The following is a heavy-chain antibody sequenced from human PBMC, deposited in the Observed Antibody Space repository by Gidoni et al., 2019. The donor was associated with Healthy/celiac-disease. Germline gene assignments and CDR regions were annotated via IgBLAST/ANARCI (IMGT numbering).Heavy chain of an antibody. Sequence: QVQLVQSGAEVKKPGSSVKVSCKASGGTFSSYAIRWVRQAPGQGLEWMGVIIPIFGTATYAQKFQGRVTITADESTRTAYMELSSLRSEDTAVYYCARAVLLLVYYCGMDVWGQGTTVTVS. J-gene: IGHJ6*02. CDR3: ARAVLLLVYYCGMDV. CDR2: IIPIFGTA. D-gene: IGHD2-15*01. V-gene: IGHV1-69*01. CDR1: GGTFSSYA.